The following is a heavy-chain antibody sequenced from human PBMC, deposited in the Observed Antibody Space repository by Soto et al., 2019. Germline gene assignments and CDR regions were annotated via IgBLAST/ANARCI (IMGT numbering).Heavy chain of an antibody. D-gene: IGHD1-1*01. CDR3: AKSVYNWNDGFFDY. CDR1: GFTCISHG. Sequence: VGSLRLPWAAAGFTCISHGMHWVLQAPGKGLEWVAIISYDEINKYYADSVKGRFTISRDNSKNTLYLQMNSLRAEDTAVYYCAKSVYNWNDGFFDYWGQGPLVTVSS. CDR2: ISYDEINK. J-gene: IGHJ4*02. V-gene: IGHV3-30*18.